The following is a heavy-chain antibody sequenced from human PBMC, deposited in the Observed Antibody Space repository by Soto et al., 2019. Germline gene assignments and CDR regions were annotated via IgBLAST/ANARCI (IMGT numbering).Heavy chain of an antibody. CDR3: ARSDCTSTSCYVVWFGP. CDR2: ISSSSSYI. V-gene: IGHV3-21*01. Sequence: EVQLVESGGGLVKPGGSLRLSCAVSGFSFSNYGMNWVRQAAGKGLEWVSSISSSSSYISYADSVKGRFTISRDNAKNSVHLQMNSLRAEDTAVYYCARSDCTSTSCYVVWFGPWGQGTLVSVSS. CDR1: GFSFSNYG. D-gene: IGHD2-2*01. J-gene: IGHJ5*02.